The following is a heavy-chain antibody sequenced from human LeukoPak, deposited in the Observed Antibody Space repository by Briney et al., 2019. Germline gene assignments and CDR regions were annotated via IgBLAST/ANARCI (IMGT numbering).Heavy chain of an antibody. Sequence: SETLSLTCTVSGGSISSYYWSWIRQPAGKGLEWIGRIYTSGSTNYNPSLKSRVTMSVDTSKNQFSLKLSSVTAADTAVYYCARDNQNYYDSSGYYYSAFDIWGQGTMVTVSS. CDR3: ARDNQNYYDSSGYYYSAFDI. J-gene: IGHJ3*02. V-gene: IGHV4-4*07. D-gene: IGHD3-22*01. CDR1: GGSISSYY. CDR2: IYTSGST.